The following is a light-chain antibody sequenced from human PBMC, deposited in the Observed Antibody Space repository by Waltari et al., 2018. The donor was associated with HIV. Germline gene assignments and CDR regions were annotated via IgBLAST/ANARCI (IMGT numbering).Light chain of an antibody. V-gene: IGKV1-NL1*01. CDR3: QQYYSTPPAT. Sequence: DIQMTQSPSSLSASVGDRVTITCRASQAINNSLAWYQQKPGKAPKLLLYGASRLESGVPSMFSGSGSGTDYTLTISSLQPEDFASFYCQQYYSTPPATFGQGTKLEIK. CDR2: GAS. CDR1: QAINNS. J-gene: IGKJ2*01.